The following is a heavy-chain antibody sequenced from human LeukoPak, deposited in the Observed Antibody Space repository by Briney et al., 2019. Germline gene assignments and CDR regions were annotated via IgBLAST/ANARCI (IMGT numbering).Heavy chain of an antibody. CDR1: GFTFSSYG. V-gene: IGHV3-30*03. CDR2: ISYDGSNK. D-gene: IGHD6-13*01. Sequence: PGRSLRLSCAASGFTFSSYGMHWVRQAPGKGLEWVAVISYDGSNKYYADSVKGRFTISRDNSKNTLYLQMNSLSAEDTAVYYCARARGSSWYHDYWGQGTLVTVSS. CDR3: ARARGSSWYHDY. J-gene: IGHJ4*02.